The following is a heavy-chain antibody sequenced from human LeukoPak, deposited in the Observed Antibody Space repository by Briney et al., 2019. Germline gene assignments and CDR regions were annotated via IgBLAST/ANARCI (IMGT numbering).Heavy chain of an antibody. J-gene: IGHJ4*02. CDR2: IKQDGSEK. CDR3: ASDRDYYDSSGYLFDY. V-gene: IGHV3-7*01. Sequence: GSLRLSCAASGFTFSSYWMSWVRQAPGKGLEWVANIKQDGSEKYYVDSVKGRFTISRDNAKNSLYLQMNSLRAEDTAVYYCASDRDYYDSSGYLFDYWGQGTLVTASS. D-gene: IGHD3-22*01. CDR1: GFTFSSYW.